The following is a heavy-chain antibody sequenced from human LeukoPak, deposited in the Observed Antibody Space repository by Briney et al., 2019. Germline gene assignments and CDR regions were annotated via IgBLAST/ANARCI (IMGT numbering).Heavy chain of an antibody. CDR2: IWYDGSNK. V-gene: IGHV3-33*01. Sequence: GGSLRLSCAASGFTFSSYGMHWVRQAPGKGLEWVAVIWYDGSNKYYADSVKGRFTISRDNSKNMLYLQMNNLRAEDTAVYYCARDRLRYCSGGSCYLLDPWGQGTLVTVSS. CDR3: ARDRLRYCSGGSCYLLDP. D-gene: IGHD2-15*01. J-gene: IGHJ5*02. CDR1: GFTFSSYG.